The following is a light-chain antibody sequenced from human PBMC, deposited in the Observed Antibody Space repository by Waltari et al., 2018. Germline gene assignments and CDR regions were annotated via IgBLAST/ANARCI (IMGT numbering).Light chain of an antibody. J-gene: IGLJ3*02. CDR1: SSDFGSYNL. CDR3: CSYAGSSTLV. V-gene: IGLV2-23*01. CDR2: EDS. Sequence: ALTQPASVSGSPGQSITISCTGTSSDFGSYNLSSGYQQHPDKAPKLMIYEDSKRPSGVSNRFSGSKSGNTASLTISGLQAEDEADYYCCSYAGSSTLVFGGGTKLTVL.